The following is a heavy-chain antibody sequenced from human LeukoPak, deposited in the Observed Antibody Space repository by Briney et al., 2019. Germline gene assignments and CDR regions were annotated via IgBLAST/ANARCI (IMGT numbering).Heavy chain of an antibody. Sequence: GESLRISCKASGYTFTHQWIGWVRQMSGSGLEWMGIIYPRDSDTTYSPSFQGHVTISADTSINTAYLEWSSLEASDTAIYYCARHSDVIGAIWGQGTLVTVSS. D-gene: IGHD3-10*01. V-gene: IGHV5-51*01. CDR1: GYTFTHQW. CDR3: ARHSDVIGAI. J-gene: IGHJ4*02. CDR2: IYPRDSDT.